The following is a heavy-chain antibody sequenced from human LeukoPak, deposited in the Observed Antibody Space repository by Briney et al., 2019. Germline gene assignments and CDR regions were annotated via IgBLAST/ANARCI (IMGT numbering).Heavy chain of an antibody. CDR2: IYYSGST. J-gene: IGHJ6*03. V-gene: IGHV4-59*01. Sequence: SETLSLTCTVSGGSISSYYWRWIRQPPGKGLEWIGYIYYSGSTNYNPSLKSRVTISVDTSKNQFSLKLSSVTAADTAVYYCASGTSSTTMVRGVMVFYYYMDVWGKGTTVTVSS. CDR1: GGSISSYY. D-gene: IGHD3-10*01. CDR3: ASGTSSTTMVRGVMVFYYYMDV.